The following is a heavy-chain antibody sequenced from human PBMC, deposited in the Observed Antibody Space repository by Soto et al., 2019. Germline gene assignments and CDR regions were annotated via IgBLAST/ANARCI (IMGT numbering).Heavy chain of an antibody. J-gene: IGHJ6*02. CDR3: ARSATFPYYYNAMDV. V-gene: IGHV1-18*01. CDR1: GYTFTTYG. Sequence: ASVKVSCKASGYTFTTYGISWVRQAPGQGLEWMGWISAYNDDTNYIQKLQGRVTMTTDTSTNTAYMELRSLRPDDTAVYYCARSATFPYYYNAMDVWGQGTTVTVSS. CDR2: ISAYNDDT.